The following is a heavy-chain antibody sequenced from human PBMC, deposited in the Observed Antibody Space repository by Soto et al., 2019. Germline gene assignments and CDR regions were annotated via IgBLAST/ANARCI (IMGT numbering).Heavy chain of an antibody. CDR3: ASGAKAGPAALPYYYGMDV. CDR1: GGTFSSYA. Sequence: QVQLVQSGAEVKKPGSSVKVSCKASGGTFSSYAISWVRQAPGQGLEWMGGIIPICGTANYAQKFQGRVTITADESTSTAYMELSSLRSEDTAVYYCASGAKAGPAALPYYYGMDVWGQGTTVTVSS. CDR2: IIPICGTA. J-gene: IGHJ6*02. V-gene: IGHV1-69*01. D-gene: IGHD2-2*01.